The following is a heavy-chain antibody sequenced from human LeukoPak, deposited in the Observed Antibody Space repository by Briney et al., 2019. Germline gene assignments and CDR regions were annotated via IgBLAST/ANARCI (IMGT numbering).Heavy chain of an antibody. J-gene: IGHJ4*02. V-gene: IGHV1-8*01. CDR3: ARGRRNGDFWSGYDIDY. D-gene: IGHD3-3*01. CDR1: GYTFTSYD. Sequence: ASVKVSCKASGYTFTSYDINWGRQGPGPGLGWVWWLNPNRGNTGYAQKFQGRVTMTRNTSISTAYMELSSLRSEDTAVYYCARGRRNGDFWSGYDIDYWGQGILVTVSS. CDR2: LNPNRGNT.